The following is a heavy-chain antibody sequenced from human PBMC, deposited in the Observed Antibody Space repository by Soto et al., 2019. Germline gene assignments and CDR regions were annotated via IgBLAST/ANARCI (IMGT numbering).Heavy chain of an antibody. CDR1: GVTFTTHE. J-gene: IGHJ4*02. V-gene: IGHV1-69*01. CDR2: ITPIFGTT. D-gene: IGHD3-10*01. CDR3: ARDQYRHGSGTYYVTGWDH. Sequence: QVQLVQSGAEVRKTGSSVKVSCRAYGVTFTTHEFSWVRQAPGQGPEWMGGITPIFGTTKYAPKFQSRVTITADESTSTVYRELRSLRSDDTAVYYCARDQYRHGSGTYYVTGWDHWGQGTLVTVSS.